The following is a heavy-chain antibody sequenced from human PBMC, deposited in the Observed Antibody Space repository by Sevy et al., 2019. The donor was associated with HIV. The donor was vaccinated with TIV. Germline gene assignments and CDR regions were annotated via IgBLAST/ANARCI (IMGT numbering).Heavy chain of an antibody. D-gene: IGHD3-10*01. Sequence: GSLRLSCGASGFTFSSHGMHWVRQAPGKGLEWVATIWYDGSNKFYADSVKGRFTISRDNAKNTLYLQMISLRAEDTAVYYCARALSHYASGSYPHDHWGQGTLVTVSS. CDR3: ARALSHYASGSYPHDH. CDR2: IWYDGSNK. V-gene: IGHV3-33*08. CDR1: GFTFSSHG. J-gene: IGHJ4*02.